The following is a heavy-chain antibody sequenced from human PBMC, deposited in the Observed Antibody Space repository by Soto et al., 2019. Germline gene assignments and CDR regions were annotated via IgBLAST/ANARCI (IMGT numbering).Heavy chain of an antibody. CDR2: IRGSGGST. D-gene: IGHD6-19*01. CDR1: GFTFSTYA. CDR3: AKAVTQQWLEDYFDY. J-gene: IGHJ4*02. Sequence: EVHLLESGGGLVQPGGSLRLSCAASGFTFSTYAMNWVRQAPGKGLQWVSAIRGSGGSTYYIDAVRGRFTTSRDNSRNTLYLDMNSLRADDTAVYYCAKAVTQQWLEDYFDYWGQGTLVAVSS. V-gene: IGHV3-23*01.